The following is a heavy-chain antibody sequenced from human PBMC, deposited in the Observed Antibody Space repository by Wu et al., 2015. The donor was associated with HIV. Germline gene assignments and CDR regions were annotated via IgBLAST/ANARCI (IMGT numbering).Heavy chain of an antibody. CDR1: GNTFNA. V-gene: IGHV1-18*01. CDR2: ISAQNGNT. Sequence: QVHLVQSGAEVKKPGSSVKISCKASGNTFNAINWVRQAPGEGLEWMGWISAQNGNTKYSQKFQDRVMMTTETSSRTAYMELRSLRSDDSAVYFCARGHYFDTSSSPMYWGPGTRVIVSS. CDR3: ARGHYFDTSSSPMY. D-gene: IGHD3-9*01. J-gene: IGHJ4*02.